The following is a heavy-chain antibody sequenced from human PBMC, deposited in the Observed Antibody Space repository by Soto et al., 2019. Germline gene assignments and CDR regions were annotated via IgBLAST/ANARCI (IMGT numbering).Heavy chain of an antibody. D-gene: IGHD3-3*01. Sequence: EVQLVESGGGLVQPGGSLRLSCAASGFSITNTWMHWVRQAPGKGLEWVGRVKSKADGGTADYAAPVKGRFTVSRDESKNTPDLQMNSLKMEDTAVYYCNSYPDFLCGHTPLWGQGTLVTVSS. CDR3: NSYPDFLCGHTPL. CDR2: VKSKADGGTA. V-gene: IGHV3-15*07. J-gene: IGHJ4*02. CDR1: GFSITNTW.